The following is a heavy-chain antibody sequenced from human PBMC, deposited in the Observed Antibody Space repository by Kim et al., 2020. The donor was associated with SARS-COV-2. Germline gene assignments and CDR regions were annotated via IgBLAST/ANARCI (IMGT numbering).Heavy chain of an antibody. CDR1: EFTLSNYW. V-gene: IGHV3-74*01. J-gene: IGHJ4*01. D-gene: IGHD4-4*01. CDR3: ARGLWDCDNYCRRAFDS. CDR2: INGDGSST. Sequence: GGSLRLSCTASEFTLSNYWMHWFRQVPGRGLVWVSRINGDGSSTAYADSLEGRFSISTDNAKNTLYLQMNVLRVEDMAVYFCARGLWDCDNYCRRAFDS.